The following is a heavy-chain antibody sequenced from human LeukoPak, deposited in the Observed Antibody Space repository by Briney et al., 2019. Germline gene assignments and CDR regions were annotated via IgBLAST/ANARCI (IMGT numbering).Heavy chain of an antibody. CDR2: TYYRSKWKN. Sequence: SQTLSLACAISGVSFSSNIVAWSWVRQSPSRSLEWLGRTYYRSKWKNDYAEYVKSRIEISPDTSKNEFSLQLNSVTPEDTAGYYCGRVAYAVGVVWGGGTPVSVSS. J-gene: IGHJ4*02. V-gene: IGHV6-1*01. CDR1: GVSFSSNIVA. D-gene: IGHD2-2*01. CDR3: GRVAYAVGVV.